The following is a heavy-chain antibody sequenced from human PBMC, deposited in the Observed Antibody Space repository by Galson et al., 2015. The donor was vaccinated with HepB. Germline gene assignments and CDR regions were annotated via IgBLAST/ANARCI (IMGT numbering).Heavy chain of an antibody. CDR3: ARLTYYYDSSGYASD. CDR1: GFTFNSYS. J-gene: IGHJ4*02. CDR2: ISSSSSTI. Sequence: SLRLSCAASGFTFNSYSMNWVRQAPGKGLEWVSYISSSSSTIYYADSVKGRFTISRGNAKNSLYLQMNSLRDEDTAVYYCARLTYYYDSSGYASDWGQGTLVTVSS. D-gene: IGHD3-22*01. V-gene: IGHV3-48*02.